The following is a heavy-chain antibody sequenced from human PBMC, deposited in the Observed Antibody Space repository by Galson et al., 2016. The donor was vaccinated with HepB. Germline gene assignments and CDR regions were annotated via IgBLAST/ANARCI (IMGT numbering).Heavy chain of an antibody. J-gene: IGHJ4*02. D-gene: IGHD4-23*01. CDR1: GFTFSHFG. V-gene: IGHV3-33*01. CDR3: ARAYVGALKHYDY. Sequence: SLRLSCAASGFTFSHFGTHWVRQAPGKGLEWVAVIWYDGSNKYSADSGKGRFTISRDNSKNTLYLQMNSLRAEDTAVYYCARAYVGALKHYDYWGQGTLVTVSS. CDR2: IWYDGSNK.